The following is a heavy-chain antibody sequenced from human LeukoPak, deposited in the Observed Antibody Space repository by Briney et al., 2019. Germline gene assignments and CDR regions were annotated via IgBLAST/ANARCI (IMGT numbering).Heavy chain of an antibody. CDR2: IIPIFGTA. Sequence: SVKVSCKASGGTLSSYAISWVRQAPGQGLEWMGGIIPIFGTANYAQKFQGRVTITTDESTSTAYMELSSLRSEDTAVYYCARDHLDFWSGYYQAYWGQGTLVTVSS. V-gene: IGHV1-69*05. CDR3: ARDHLDFWSGYYQAY. D-gene: IGHD3-3*01. CDR1: GGTLSSYA. J-gene: IGHJ4*02.